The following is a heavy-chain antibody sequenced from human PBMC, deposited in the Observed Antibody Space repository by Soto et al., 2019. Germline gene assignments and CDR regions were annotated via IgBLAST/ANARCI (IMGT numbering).Heavy chain of an antibody. CDR1: GFTFSSYS. V-gene: IGHV3-21*01. CDR2: ISSSSSYI. J-gene: IGHJ6*02. Sequence: EVQLVESGGGLVKPGGSLRLSCAASGFTFSSYSMNWVRQAPGKGLEWVSSISSSSSYIYYADSVKGRFTISRDNAKNSLYLQMNSLRAEDTAVYYCARDRGVLWFGELSEYYYYYYGMDVWGQGTTVTVSS. D-gene: IGHD3-10*01. CDR3: ARDRGVLWFGELSEYYYYYYGMDV.